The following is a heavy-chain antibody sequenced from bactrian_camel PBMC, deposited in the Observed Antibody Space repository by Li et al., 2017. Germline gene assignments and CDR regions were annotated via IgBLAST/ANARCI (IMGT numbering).Heavy chain of an antibody. D-gene: IGHD5*01. V-gene: IGHV3-2*01. J-gene: IGHJ6*01. CDR2: IDRYGTDT. Sequence: VQLVESGGDLVQPGGSLRLSCTGSEFAFSDYWMYWVRQVPGKGLEWVSSIDRYGTDTVYSDSVKGRFTISRDNAKNTVHLQMNSLKSEDTALYYCATDLDYGLAFLIGVSTAIGYWGQGTQVTVS. CDR3: ATDLDYGLAFLIGVSTAIGY. CDR1: EFAFSDYW.